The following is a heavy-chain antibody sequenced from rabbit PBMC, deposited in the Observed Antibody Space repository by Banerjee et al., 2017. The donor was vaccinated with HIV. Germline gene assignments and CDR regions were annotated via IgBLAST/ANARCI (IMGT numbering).Heavy chain of an antibody. D-gene: IGHD6-1*01. J-gene: IGHJ4*01. V-gene: IGHV1S45*01. CDR3: ARSAGYASYGYANL. CDR1: GFSFSNNYY. CDR2: IALGSSDNA. Sequence: QEQLKESGGGLVQPGGSLKLSCKASGFSFSNNYYMCWVRQAPGKGLEWIACIALGSSDNAAYASWAKGRFTISKTSSTTVTLQMTSLTAADTATYFCARSAGYASYGYANLWGQGTLVTVS.